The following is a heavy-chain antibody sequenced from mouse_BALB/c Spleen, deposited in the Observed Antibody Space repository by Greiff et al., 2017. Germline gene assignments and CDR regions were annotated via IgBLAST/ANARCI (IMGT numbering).Heavy chain of an antibody. V-gene: IGHV5-17*02. CDR3: ASHSYAMDY. CDR1: GFTFSSFG. Sequence: EVMLVESGGGLVKLGGSLKLSCAASGFTFSSFGMHWVRQAPEKGLEWVAYISSGSSTIYYADTVKGRFTISRDNPKNTLFLQMTSLRSEDTAMYYCASHSYAMDYWGQGTSVTVSS. J-gene: IGHJ4*01. CDR2: ISSGSSTI.